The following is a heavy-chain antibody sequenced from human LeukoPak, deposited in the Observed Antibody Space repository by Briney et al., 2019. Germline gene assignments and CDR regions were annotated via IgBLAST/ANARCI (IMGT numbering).Heavy chain of an antibody. CDR2: ISGSGGST. CDR3: AKINYDMGDY. Sequence: GGSLRLSCGASGFTFSSYWMHWVRQAPGKGLEWVSAISGSGGSTYYADSVKGRFTISRDNSKNTLYLQMNSLRAEDTAVYYCAKINYDMGDYWGQGTLVTVSS. CDR1: GFTFSSYW. V-gene: IGHV3-23*01. D-gene: IGHD3-22*01. J-gene: IGHJ4*02.